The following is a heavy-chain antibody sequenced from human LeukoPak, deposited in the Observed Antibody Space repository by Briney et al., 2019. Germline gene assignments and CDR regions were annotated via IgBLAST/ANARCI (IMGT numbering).Heavy chain of an antibody. CDR1: GYTFTSYD. CDR3: ARGEIHCSSTSCYDALDY. Sequence: ASVKVSCKASGYTFTSYDINWVRQATGQGLEWMGWMNPNSGNTGYAQKFQGRVTMTRNTSISTAYMELSSLRSEDTAVYYCARGEIHCSSTSCYDALDYWGQGTLVTVSS. V-gene: IGHV1-8*01. J-gene: IGHJ4*02. CDR2: MNPNSGNT. D-gene: IGHD2-2*01.